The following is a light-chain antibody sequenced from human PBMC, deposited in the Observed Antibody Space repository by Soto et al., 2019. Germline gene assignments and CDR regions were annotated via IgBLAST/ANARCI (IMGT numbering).Light chain of an antibody. CDR1: SSNIGSNY. J-gene: IGLJ2*01. CDR2: RNS. CDR3: AAWDDSLSGVV. Sequence: QSVLTQPPSASGTPGQRVTISCSGSSSNIGSNYVYWYQQLPGTVPQLLIYRNSERPSGVPDRFSGSKSGTSASLAISGLRSEDEADYYCAAWDDSLSGVVFGGGTKRPS. V-gene: IGLV1-47*01.